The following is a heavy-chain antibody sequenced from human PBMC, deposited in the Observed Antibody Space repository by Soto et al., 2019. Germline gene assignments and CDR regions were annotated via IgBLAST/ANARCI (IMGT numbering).Heavy chain of an antibody. CDR2: ISSSGTYT. V-gene: IGHV3-21*01. J-gene: IGHJ3*02. CDR1: GFTFSSYT. CDR3: ARKKGDTFDI. Sequence: EVQLVESGGGLVKPGGSLRLSCAASGFTFSSYTMNWVRQAPGKGLEWVSFISSSGTYTYYADSLKGRFTISRDNAKESLYLKVNSLRAEDTAVYYCARKKGDTFDIWGQGTMVTVSS.